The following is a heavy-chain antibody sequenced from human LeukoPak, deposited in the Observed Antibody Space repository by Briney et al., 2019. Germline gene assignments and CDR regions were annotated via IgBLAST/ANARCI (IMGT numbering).Heavy chain of an antibody. CDR1: GFTFTSYG. V-gene: IGHV3-21*01. J-gene: IGHJ4*02. CDR3: AREPGPAAPPVDY. CDR2: ISSGSTYM. D-gene: IGHD2-2*01. Sequence: GGSLRLSCAASGFTFTSYGMNWVRQAPGKGLEWVSSISSGSTYMYYADSVKGRFTISRDNAKNSVYLQMNSLRVEDTAVYYCAREPGPAAPPVDYWGQGPLVTVSS.